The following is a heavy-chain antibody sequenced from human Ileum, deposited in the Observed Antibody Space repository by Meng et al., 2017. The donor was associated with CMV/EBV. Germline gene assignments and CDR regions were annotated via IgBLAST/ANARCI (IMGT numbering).Heavy chain of an antibody. V-gene: IGHV1-2*02. J-gene: IGHJ6*02. Sequence: ASVKVSCKASGGTISSYVISWVRQAPGQGLEWMGWIDPNSGGTRYAQSFQGRVSMTRDTSISTYYLEVSSLRSDDTAVYYCARDDPAIVALPPARGGMDVWGQGTSVTVSS. D-gene: IGHD2-2*01. CDR2: IDPNSGGT. CDR1: GGTISSYV. CDR3: ARDDPAIVALPPARGGMDV.